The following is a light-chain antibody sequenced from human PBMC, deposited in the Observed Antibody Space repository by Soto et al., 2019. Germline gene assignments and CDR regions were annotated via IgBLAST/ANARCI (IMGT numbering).Light chain of an antibody. CDR2: DDT. CDR3: QVWDSTSDHYV. J-gene: IGLJ1*01. CDR1: SIGTKS. Sequence: SYELAQPPSMSVAPGQTATITCGGNSIGTKSVHWYQQKPGQAPVLVVYDDTDRPSGISARFYGSNSGNTATLTINWVEAGDEADYHCQVWDSTSDHYVFGSGTKVTVL. V-gene: IGLV3-21*02.